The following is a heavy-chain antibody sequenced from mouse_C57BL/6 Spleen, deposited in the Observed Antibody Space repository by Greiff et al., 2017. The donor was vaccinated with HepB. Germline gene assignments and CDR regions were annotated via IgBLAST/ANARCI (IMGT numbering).Heavy chain of an antibody. Sequence: VQLQQSGPELVKPGASVKISCKASGYAFSSYWMNWVKQRPGKGLEWIGRIYPGDGDTNYNGKFKGKATLTADKSSSTAYMQLSSLTSEDSAVYFCARYTVVANWYFDVWGTGTTVTVSS. D-gene: IGHD1-1*01. J-gene: IGHJ1*03. V-gene: IGHV1-82*01. CDR1: GYAFSSYW. CDR2: IYPGDGDT. CDR3: ARYTVVANWYFDV.